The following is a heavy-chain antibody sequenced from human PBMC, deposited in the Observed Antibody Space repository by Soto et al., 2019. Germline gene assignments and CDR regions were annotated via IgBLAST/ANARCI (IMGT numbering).Heavy chain of an antibody. Sequence: GGSLRLSCAASGFTFSSYAMHWVRQAPDKGLEWVAVISYDGSNKYYADSVKGRFTISRDNSKNTLYLQMNSLRAEDTAVYYCAREVDTAMVTGPFDYWGQGTLVTVSS. CDR1: GFTFSSYA. V-gene: IGHV3-30-3*01. J-gene: IGHJ4*02. CDR2: ISYDGSNK. D-gene: IGHD5-18*01. CDR3: AREVDTAMVTGPFDY.